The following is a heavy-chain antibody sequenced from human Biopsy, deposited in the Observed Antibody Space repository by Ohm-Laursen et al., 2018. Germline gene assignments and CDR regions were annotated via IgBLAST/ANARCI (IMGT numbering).Heavy chain of an antibody. CDR3: ARVGSGWAPFDK. CDR2: IFKDGNT. V-gene: IGHV4-38-2*01. D-gene: IGHD6-19*01. J-gene: IGHJ4*02. Sequence: PPGTLSLTCVVSGYSISSDYRWGWIRQAPGKTLEWLGNIFKDGNTHYNPSLRSRLIISIDTPKNQFSLMMTSVSGADTAVYFCARVGSGWAPFDKWGPGTLVTVSS. CDR1: GYSISSDYR.